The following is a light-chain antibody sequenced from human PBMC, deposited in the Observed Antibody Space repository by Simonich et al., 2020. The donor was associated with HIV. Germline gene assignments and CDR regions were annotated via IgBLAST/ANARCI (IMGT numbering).Light chain of an antibody. V-gene: IGLV2-8*01. J-gene: IGLJ2*01. CDR3: CSYAGSYTV. Sequence: QSALTQPPSASGSPGQSVTISCTGTSSDVGGYDHVSWYQQHPGKAPKLMSYEVSKRPSGVPDRFSGSKSGNTASLTISGLQAEDEADYSCCSYAGSYTVFGGGTKLTVL. CDR1: SSDVGGYDH. CDR2: EVS.